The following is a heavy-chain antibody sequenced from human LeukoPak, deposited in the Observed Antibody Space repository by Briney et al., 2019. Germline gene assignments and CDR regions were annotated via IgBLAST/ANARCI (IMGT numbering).Heavy chain of an antibody. J-gene: IGHJ6*02. CDR1: GGTFSSYA. D-gene: IGHD2-15*01. Sequence: SVKVSCKASGGTFSSYAISWVRQALGQGLEWMGGIIPIFGTANYAQKFQGRVTITADESTSTAYMELSSLRSEDTAVYYCARTQWSSIWFYGMDVWGQGTTVTVSS. CDR3: ARTQWSSIWFYGMDV. V-gene: IGHV1-69*01. CDR2: IIPIFGTA.